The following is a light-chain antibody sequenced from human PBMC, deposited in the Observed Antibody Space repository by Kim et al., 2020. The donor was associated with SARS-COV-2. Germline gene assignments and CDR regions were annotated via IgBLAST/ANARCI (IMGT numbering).Light chain of an antibody. J-gene: IGLJ2*01. CDR3: NTRDSNDYVV. CDR1: SLRSYY. V-gene: IGLV3-19*01. CDR2: GKD. Sequence: SSELTQDPAVSVALGQTVRITCQGDSLRSYYATWYQQKPGQAPKVVIYGKDNRPSGVPDRFSGSSSGNTGYLTITGTQAGGEAVYYCNTRDSNDYVVFGG.